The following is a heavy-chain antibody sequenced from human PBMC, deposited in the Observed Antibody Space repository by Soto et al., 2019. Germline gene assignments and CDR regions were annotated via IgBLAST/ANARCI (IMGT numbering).Heavy chain of an antibody. CDR2: LNAANGDT. D-gene: IGHD6-13*01. J-gene: IGHJ5*02. Sequence: GASVKVSCKASGYTFTSYGIHLVRQAPGQRLEWMGWLNAANGDTIHSPKFQGRVTISRDTSASTAYMELSSLRFEDTAVYYCVRRHVSATGIDWFDPWGQGTLVTVSS. V-gene: IGHV1-3*01. CDR3: VRRHVSATGIDWFDP. CDR1: GYTFTSYG.